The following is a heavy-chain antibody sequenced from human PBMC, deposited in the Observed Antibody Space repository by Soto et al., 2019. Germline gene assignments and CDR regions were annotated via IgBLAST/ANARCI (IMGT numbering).Heavy chain of an antibody. J-gene: IGHJ6*02. D-gene: IGHD6-13*01. CDR3: ARHNSTYSSSWYWGLDAPYYYYYGMDV. CDR2: IYNCGST. CDR1: GGSISSSSYY. Sequence: SETLSLTCTVSGGSISSSSYYWGWIRQPPGKGLEWIGSIYNCGSTYYNPSLKSRVTISVDTSKNQFSLKLSSVTAADTAVYYFARHNSTYSSSWYWGLDAPYYYYYGMDVWGQGTTVTVSS. V-gene: IGHV4-39*01.